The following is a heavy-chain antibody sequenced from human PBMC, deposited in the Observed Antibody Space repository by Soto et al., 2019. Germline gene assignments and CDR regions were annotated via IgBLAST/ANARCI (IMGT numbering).Heavy chain of an antibody. CDR1: GGSFSGYY. CDR2: INHSGST. Sequence: PSETLSLTCAVYGGSFSGYYWSWIRQPPGKGLEWIGEINHSGSTNYNPSLKSRVTISVDTSKNQFSLKLSSVTAADTAVYYCARDSLRFLEWYQNHDAFDIWGQGTMVTVS. CDR3: ARDSLRFLEWYQNHDAFDI. V-gene: IGHV4-34*01. J-gene: IGHJ3*02. D-gene: IGHD3-3*01.